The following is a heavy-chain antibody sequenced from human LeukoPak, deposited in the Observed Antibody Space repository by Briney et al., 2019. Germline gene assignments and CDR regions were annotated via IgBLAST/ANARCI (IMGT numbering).Heavy chain of an antibody. CDR2: ISDSGGRT. D-gene: IGHD1/OR15-1a*01. V-gene: IGHV3-23*01. CDR3: ARSNCNSCYLGVWYYFDY. Sequence: GGSLRLSCAASGFTFRTYAMSWVRQAPGKGLEWVSSISDSGGRTYYADSVKGRFTISRDNSKNTLYLEMNSLRAEDTAVYYCARSNCNSCYLGVWYYFDYWGQGALVTVSS. J-gene: IGHJ4*02. CDR1: GFTFRTYA.